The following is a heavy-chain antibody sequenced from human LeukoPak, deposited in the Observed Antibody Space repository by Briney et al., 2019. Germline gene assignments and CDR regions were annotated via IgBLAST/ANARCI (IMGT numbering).Heavy chain of an antibody. J-gene: IGHJ2*01. CDR1: GGTFNRYT. CDR2: IIPIVDIA. Sequence: ASVKVSCKSSGGTFNRYTLSWMRQAPGQGLEWMGRIIPIVDIANYAQKFQGRVTITVDKSTTTAYMEVSSLRSDDTAVYYCARAPISCGADCYWFFDPWGRGTPVTVSS. D-gene: IGHD2-21*02. V-gene: IGHV1-69*02. CDR3: ARAPISCGADCYWFFDP.